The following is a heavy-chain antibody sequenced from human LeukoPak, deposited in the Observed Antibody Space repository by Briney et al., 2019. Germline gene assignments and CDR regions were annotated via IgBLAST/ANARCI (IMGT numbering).Heavy chain of an antibody. Sequence: SETLSLTCAVYGGSFSGYYWSWIRQPPGKGLEWIGEINHSGSTNYNPSLKSRVTISVDTSKNQFSLKLSSVTAADTAVYYCARVQGYCSSTSCYYYYYGMDVWGQGTTVTVSS. J-gene: IGHJ6*02. V-gene: IGHV4-34*01. CDR1: GGSFSGYY. CDR3: ARVQGYCSSTSCYYYYYGMDV. CDR2: INHSGST. D-gene: IGHD2-2*01.